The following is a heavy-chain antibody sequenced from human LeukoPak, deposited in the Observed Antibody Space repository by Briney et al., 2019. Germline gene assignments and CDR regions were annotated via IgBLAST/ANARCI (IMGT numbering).Heavy chain of an antibody. J-gene: IGHJ4*02. Sequence: ASVKVSCKASGYTFTGFYMHWVRQAPGQGLEWMGWIHPNSGDTNYAQKLQGRVTMTTDTSTSTAYMELRSLRSDDTAVYYCARDYGDRAYYFDYWGQGTLVTVSS. CDR2: IHPNSGDT. V-gene: IGHV1-2*02. D-gene: IGHD4-17*01. CDR1: GYTFTGFY. CDR3: ARDYGDRAYYFDY.